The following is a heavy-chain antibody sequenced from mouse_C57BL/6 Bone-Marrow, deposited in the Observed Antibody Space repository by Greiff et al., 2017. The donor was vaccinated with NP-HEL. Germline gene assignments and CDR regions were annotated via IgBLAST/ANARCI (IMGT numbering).Heavy chain of an antibody. D-gene: IGHD4-1*01. CDR3: AREGCDWGRNFDY. Sequence: QVQLQQPGAELVKPGASVKMSCKASGYTFTSYWITWVKQRPGQGLEWIGDIYPGSGSTNYNEKFKSKATLTVDKSSSTAYMQLSSLTSEDSAVYYCAREGCDWGRNFDYWGQGTTLTVSS. CDR1: GYTFTSYW. V-gene: IGHV1-55*01. J-gene: IGHJ2*01. CDR2: IYPGSGST.